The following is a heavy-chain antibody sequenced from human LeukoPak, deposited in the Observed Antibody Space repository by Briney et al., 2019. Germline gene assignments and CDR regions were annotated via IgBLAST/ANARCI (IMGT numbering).Heavy chain of an antibody. CDR1: GGTFSSYA. D-gene: IGHD2-2*02. J-gene: IGHJ4*02. V-gene: IGHV1-69*13. CDR3: ARAQLLYSDFDY. Sequence: ASVKVSCKASGGTFSSYAISWVRQAPGQGLEWMGGIIPIFGTANYAQKFQGRVTITADESTSTAYMELSSLRSDDTAVYYCARAQLLYSDFDYWGQGTLVTVSS. CDR2: IIPIFGTA.